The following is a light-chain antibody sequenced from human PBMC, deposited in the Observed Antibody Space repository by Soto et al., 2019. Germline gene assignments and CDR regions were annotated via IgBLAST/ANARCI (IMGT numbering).Light chain of an antibody. CDR2: GAS. CDR3: QQYGSSPLT. Sequence: ESVLTQSPGTVSLSPGERASLSCRSRQSVSSVYLAWYQQKPGQAPKLLIYGASSRATGIPDRFSGSGSGTDFTLTISRLEPEDFAVYYCQQYGSSPLTFGGGTKVDIK. J-gene: IGKJ4*01. V-gene: IGKV3-20*01. CDR1: QSVSSVY.